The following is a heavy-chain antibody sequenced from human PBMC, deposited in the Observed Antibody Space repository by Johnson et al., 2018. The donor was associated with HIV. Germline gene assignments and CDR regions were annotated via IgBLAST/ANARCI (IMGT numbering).Heavy chain of an antibody. Sequence: QVQLVESGGGVVQPGRSLRLSCAASGFTFSNYGMHWVRQAPGKGLEWVAVTWFDGSNKYYSDSVKGRFTISRDNSKSTLYLQMNSLRAEYTAVYYCAKVAVATAAGGVALDIWGPGTMVIVSS. D-gene: IGHD6-13*01. CDR3: AKVAVATAAGGVALDI. J-gene: IGHJ3*02. V-gene: IGHV3-33*06. CDR2: TWFDGSNK. CDR1: GFTFSNYG.